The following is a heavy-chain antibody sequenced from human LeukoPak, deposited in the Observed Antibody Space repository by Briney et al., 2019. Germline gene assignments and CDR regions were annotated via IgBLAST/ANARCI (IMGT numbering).Heavy chain of an antibody. Sequence: SVKVSCKASGGTFSSYAISWVRQAPGQGLEWMGGIIPIFGTANYAQKFQGRVTITADESTSTAYMELSSLRSEDTAVYYCARIPSGIVDYFGYWGQGTLVTVSS. V-gene: IGHV1-69*01. J-gene: IGHJ4*02. CDR1: GGTFSSYA. CDR2: IIPIFGTA. D-gene: IGHD1-26*01. CDR3: ARIPSGIVDYFGY.